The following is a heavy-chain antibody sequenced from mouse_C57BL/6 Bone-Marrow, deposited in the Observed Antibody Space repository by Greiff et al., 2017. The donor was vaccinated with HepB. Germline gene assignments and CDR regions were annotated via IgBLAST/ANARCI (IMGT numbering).Heavy chain of an antibody. D-gene: IGHD1-1*01. Sequence: DVMLVESEGGLVQPGSSMKLSCTASGFTFSDYYMAWVRQVPEKGLEWVANINYDGSSTYYLDSLKSRFIISRDNAKNILYLQMSSLKSEDTATYYCARDDYYGSSPMDYWGQGTSVTVSS. CDR3: ARDDYYGSSPMDY. CDR2: INYDGSST. CDR1: GFTFSDYY. J-gene: IGHJ4*01. V-gene: IGHV5-16*01.